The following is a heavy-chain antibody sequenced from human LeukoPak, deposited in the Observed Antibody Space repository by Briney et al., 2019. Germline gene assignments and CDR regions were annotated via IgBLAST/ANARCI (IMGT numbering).Heavy chain of an antibody. V-gene: IGHV4-31*03. CDR1: GGSISSGGYY. Sequence: SETLSLTCTVSGGSISSGGYYWSWIRQHPGKGLEWIGSIYYSGSTYYNPSLKGRVTISLVTSKNQFSLKLSSVTAADTAIYYCASGDNDPLFDYWGQGTLVTVSS. D-gene: IGHD1-1*01. J-gene: IGHJ4*02. CDR2: IYYSGST. CDR3: ASGDNDPLFDY.